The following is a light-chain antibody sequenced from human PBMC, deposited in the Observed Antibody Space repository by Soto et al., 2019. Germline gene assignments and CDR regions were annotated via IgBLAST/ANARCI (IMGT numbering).Light chain of an antibody. Sequence: QYVLTQPPSVSGAPGQRVTISCTGSSSNIGAGYDLHWYQQLPGTAPKLLIYDNSNRPSGVPDRFSGSKSGTSASLAITGLQAEDEADYYCQSYDNRMSAYVFGTGTKLTVL. J-gene: IGLJ1*01. CDR3: QSYDNRMSAYV. V-gene: IGLV1-40*01. CDR2: DNS. CDR1: SSNIGAGYD.